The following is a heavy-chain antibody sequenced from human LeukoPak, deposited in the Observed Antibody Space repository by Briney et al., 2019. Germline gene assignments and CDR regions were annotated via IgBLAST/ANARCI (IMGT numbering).Heavy chain of an antibody. CDR2: IIPIFGTA. CDR1: GGTFSSYA. J-gene: IGHJ5*02. CDR3: ARGEVTWIQLWLQNWFDP. Sequence: ASVKVSCKASGGTFSSYAISWVRQAPGQGLEWMGGIIPIFGTANYAQKFQGRVTITADKSTSTAYMELSSLRSEDTAVYYCARGEVTWIQLWLQNWFDPWGQGTLVTVSS. D-gene: IGHD5-18*01. V-gene: IGHV1-69*06.